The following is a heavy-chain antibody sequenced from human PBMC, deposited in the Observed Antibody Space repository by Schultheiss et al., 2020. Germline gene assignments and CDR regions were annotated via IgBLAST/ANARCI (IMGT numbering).Heavy chain of an antibody. CDR2: IYYSGST. CDR3: ARGPDYDFWSGYYSYYYYGMDV. Sequence: SETLSLTCTVSGGSISSYYWSWIRQPPGKGLEWIGYIYYSGSTNYNPSLKSRVTISVDTSKNQFSLKLSSVTAADTAVYYCARGPDYDFWSGYYSYYYYGMDVWGQGNTVTVSS. J-gene: IGHJ6*02. CDR1: GGSISSYY. D-gene: IGHD3-3*01. V-gene: IGHV4-59*01.